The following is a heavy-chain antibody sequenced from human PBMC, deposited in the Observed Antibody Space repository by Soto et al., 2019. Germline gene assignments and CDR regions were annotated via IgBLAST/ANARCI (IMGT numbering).Heavy chain of an antibody. J-gene: IGHJ4*02. D-gene: IGHD2-2*01. CDR2: ISYDGSNK. CDR1: GFTFSSYG. CDR3: AKDRGYCSSTSPCDYFDY. Sequence: PGGSLRLSCAASGFTFSSYGMHWVRQAPGKGLEWVAVISYDGSNKYYADSVKGRFTISRDNSKNTLYLQMNSLRAEDTAVYYCAKDRGYCSSTSPCDYFDYWGQGTLVTVSS. V-gene: IGHV3-30*18.